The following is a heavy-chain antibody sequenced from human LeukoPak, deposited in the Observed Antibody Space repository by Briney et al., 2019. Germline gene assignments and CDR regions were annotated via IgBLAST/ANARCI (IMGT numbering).Heavy chain of an antibody. CDR3: ARGTLYSGWSYYFDY. CDR2: VYYSGTT. J-gene: IGHJ4*02. V-gene: IGHV4-39*07. CDR1: GGSISLSYYY. Sequence: SETLSLTCSVSGGSISLSYYYWGRIRQPPGKALEWIGSVYYSGTTSYNPSLKSRVTISVDMSKNHFSLRLSSVTAADTAMYYCARGTLYSGWSYYFDYWGQGSQVTVSS. D-gene: IGHD6-19*01.